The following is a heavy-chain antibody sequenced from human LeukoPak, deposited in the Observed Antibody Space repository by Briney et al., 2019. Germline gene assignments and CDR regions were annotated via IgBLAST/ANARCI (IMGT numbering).Heavy chain of an antibody. CDR2: FDPEDGET. J-gene: IGHJ4*02. CDR3: ATRLGYCSGGSCSRLDY. CDR1: GYTLTELS. D-gene: IGHD2-15*01. V-gene: IGHV1-24*01. Sequence: ASVKVSCKVSGYTLTELSMHWVRQAPGKGLEWMGGFDPEDGETIYAQKFQGRVTTTEDTSTDTAYMELSSLRSEDTAVYYCATRLGYCSGGSCSRLDYWGQGTLVTVSS.